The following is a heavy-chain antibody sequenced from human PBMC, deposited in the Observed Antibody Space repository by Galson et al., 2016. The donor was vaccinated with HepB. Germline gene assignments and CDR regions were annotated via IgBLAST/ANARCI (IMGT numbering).Heavy chain of an antibody. V-gene: IGHV3-23*01. CDR2: ITASGTTT. CDR3: AKDASFWSGYPEDAFDM. Sequence: SLRLSCAASGFAFMFYAMNWVRQAPGKGLEWVASITASGTTTHYADSVEGRFIVSRDSSKKTLYLQMNNLRVDDTAVYYCAKDASFWSGYPEDAFDMGGQGTMVPVS. J-gene: IGHJ3*02. D-gene: IGHD3-3*01. CDR1: GFAFMFYA.